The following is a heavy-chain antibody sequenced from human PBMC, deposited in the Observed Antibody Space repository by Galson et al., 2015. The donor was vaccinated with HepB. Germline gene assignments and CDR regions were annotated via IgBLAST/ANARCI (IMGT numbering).Heavy chain of an antibody. CDR2: ISSSSGTI. Sequence: SLRLSCAASGFTFSSYSMNWVRQAPGKGLEWLSYISSSSGTIYYADSVKGRFTISRDNAKNSLYLQMNSLRAEDTAVYYCARDLLYSGGPATDYWGQGTLVTVSS. CDR1: GFTFSSYS. J-gene: IGHJ4*02. D-gene: IGHD6-19*01. V-gene: IGHV3-48*01. CDR3: ARDLLYSGGPATDY.